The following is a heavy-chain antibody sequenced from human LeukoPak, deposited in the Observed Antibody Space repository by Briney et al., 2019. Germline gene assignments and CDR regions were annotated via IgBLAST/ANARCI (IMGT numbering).Heavy chain of an antibody. J-gene: IGHJ4*02. CDR3: AYILHSGSLDY. CDR2: ISYDGSNK. CDR1: GFTFSSYG. D-gene: IGHD3-10*01. V-gene: IGHV3-30*03. Sequence: PGRSLRLSCAASGFTFSSYGMHWVRQAPGKGLEWVAVISYDGSNKYYSDSVKRRFTISRDNSKNTLYLQMNSLRAEDTAVYYCAYILHSGSLDYWGQGTLVTVSS.